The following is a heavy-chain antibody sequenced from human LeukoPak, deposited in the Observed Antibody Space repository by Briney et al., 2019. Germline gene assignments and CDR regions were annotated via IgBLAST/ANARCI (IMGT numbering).Heavy chain of an antibody. CDR3: AKDRGETLYYMDV. D-gene: IGHD3-10*01. CDR1: GLTFSSYA. J-gene: IGHJ6*03. Sequence: GGSLRLSCAASGLTFSSYAMTWVRQAPGKGLEWVSAISRSGGSTNYADSVKGRFTISRDNSKNTLYLQMNSLRAEDTAVYYCAKDRGETLYYMDVWGKGTTVTVSS. V-gene: IGHV3-23*01. CDR2: ISRSGGST.